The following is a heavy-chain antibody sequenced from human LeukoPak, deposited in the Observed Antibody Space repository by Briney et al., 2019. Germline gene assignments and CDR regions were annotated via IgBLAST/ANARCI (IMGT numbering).Heavy chain of an antibody. CDR3: AKDYYDFWSGYYPDY. CDR2: IRYDGSNK. CDR1: GFTFSSYG. Sequence: GGSLRLSCAASGFTFSSYGMLWVRQAPGKGLEWVAFIRYDGSNKYYADSVKGRFTISRDNSKNTLYLQMNSLRAEDTAVYYCAKDYYDFWSGYYPDYWGQGTLVTVSS. J-gene: IGHJ4*02. V-gene: IGHV3-30*02. D-gene: IGHD3-3*01.